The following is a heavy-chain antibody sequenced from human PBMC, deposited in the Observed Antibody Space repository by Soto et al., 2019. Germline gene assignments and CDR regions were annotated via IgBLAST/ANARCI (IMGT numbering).Heavy chain of an antibody. CDR3: AREGGNCSSTSCFFGADAFDI. CDR1: GGTFRSYT. Sequence: QVQLVESGAEVKKPGSSVKVSCKAYGGTFRSYTISWVRQAPGQGLEWMGRIIPILGIGNYAQQFQGRVTITADKSTSTAYMELSSLRSEDTAVYYCAREGGNCSSTSCFFGADAFDIWGQGTMVTVSS. CDR2: IIPILGIG. D-gene: IGHD2-2*03. J-gene: IGHJ3*02. V-gene: IGHV1-69*08.